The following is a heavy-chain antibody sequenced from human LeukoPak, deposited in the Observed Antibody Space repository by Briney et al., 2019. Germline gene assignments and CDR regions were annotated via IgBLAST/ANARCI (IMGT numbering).Heavy chain of an antibody. CDR1: GVSISSTSYY. J-gene: IGHJ3*01. CDR3: ARAPRTLGYCVGVTCYTHAFDL. D-gene: IGHD2-15*01. CDR2: IYYSGSL. V-gene: IGHV4-39*01. Sequence: PSETLSLTCTVSGVSISSTSYYWGWIRQPPGKGLEWIGTIYYSGSLYYNLSLMSRVTISVDTSKNQFSLKLSSVTAADTAIYYCARAPRTLGYCVGVTCYTHAFDLWGQGTMVTVSS.